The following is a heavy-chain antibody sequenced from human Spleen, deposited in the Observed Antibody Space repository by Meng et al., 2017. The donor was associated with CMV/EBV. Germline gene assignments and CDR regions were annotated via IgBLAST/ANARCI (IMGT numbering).Heavy chain of an antibody. J-gene: IGHJ4*02. Sequence: SGYSFTSYWIGWVRQMPGKGLEWMGIIYPGDSDTRYSPSFQGQVTISADKSISTAYLQWSSLKASDTAMYYCARHEGVPAAIIPFDYWGQGTLVTVSS. CDR1: GYSFTSYW. D-gene: IGHD2-2*01. CDR3: ARHEGVPAAIIPFDY. CDR2: IYPGDSDT. V-gene: IGHV5-51*01.